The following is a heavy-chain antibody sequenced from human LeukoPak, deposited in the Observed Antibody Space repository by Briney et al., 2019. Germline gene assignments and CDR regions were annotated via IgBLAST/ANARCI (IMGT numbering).Heavy chain of an antibody. Sequence: GGSLRLSCAASGFTFSSYSMNWVRQAPGKGLEWVSSISSSSYIYYADSVKGRFTISRDNAKNSLYLQMNSLRAEDTAVYYCARDLYYGSGSYPDYWGQGTLVTVSS. CDR3: ARDLYYGSGSYPDY. CDR1: GFTFSSYS. J-gene: IGHJ4*02. D-gene: IGHD3-10*01. V-gene: IGHV3-21*01. CDR2: ISSSSYI.